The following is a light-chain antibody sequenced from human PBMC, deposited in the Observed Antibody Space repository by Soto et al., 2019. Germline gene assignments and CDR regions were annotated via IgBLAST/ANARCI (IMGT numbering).Light chain of an antibody. V-gene: IGKV3-20*01. Sequence: EIVLTQSPGTLSLSPGERATLSCRASQSVSSNYLAWYQQKPGQAPRLLIYAASSRATGIPDRFSGSGSGTYFTLTISRLEPADFAVYYCQQAYDSPTWTFGQGTKVEI. CDR3: QQAYDSPTWT. J-gene: IGKJ1*01. CDR2: AAS. CDR1: QSVSSNY.